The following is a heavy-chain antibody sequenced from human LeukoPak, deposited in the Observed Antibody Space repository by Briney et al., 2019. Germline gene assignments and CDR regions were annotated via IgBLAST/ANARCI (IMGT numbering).Heavy chain of an antibody. D-gene: IGHD3-22*01. Sequence: ASVKVSFKASGYTFTIYGISWVRQAPGQGLEWMGWISAYNGNTNYAQKVQGRVTITTDTSTSTAYMELRSLRSDDTAVYYCATVRNHYDSSGYHGSSLDYWGQGTLVTVSS. CDR2: ISAYNGNT. J-gene: IGHJ4*02. V-gene: IGHV1-18*01. CDR1: GYTFTIYG. CDR3: ATVRNHYDSSGYHGSSLDY.